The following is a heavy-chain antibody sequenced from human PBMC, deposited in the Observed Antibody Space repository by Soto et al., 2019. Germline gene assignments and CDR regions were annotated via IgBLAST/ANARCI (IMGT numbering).Heavy chain of an antibody. J-gene: IGHJ4*02. D-gene: IGHD2-8*01. CDR3: ASRYCSNGVCYQPFGY. V-gene: IGHV4-30-4*02. CDR2: IYYSGST. CDR1: GGSISSGDYY. Sequence: LSLTCTVSGGSISSGDYYWSWIRQPPGKGLEWIGYIYYSGSTYYNPSLKSRVTISVDTSKTQLSLKRSSVTAADTAVYSCASRYCSNGVCYQPFGYSGQGTLVTV.